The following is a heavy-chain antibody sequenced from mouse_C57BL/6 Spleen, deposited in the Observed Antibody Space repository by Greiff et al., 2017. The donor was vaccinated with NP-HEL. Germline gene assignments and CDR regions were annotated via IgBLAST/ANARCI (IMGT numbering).Heavy chain of an antibody. J-gene: IGHJ4*01. CDR3: AREAYGNYGRVDY. CDR2: ISYDGSN. V-gene: IGHV3-6*01. CDR1: GYSITSGYY. D-gene: IGHD2-1*01. Sequence: EVQLQQSGPGLVKPSQSLSLTCSVTGYSITSGYYWNWIRQFPGNKLEWMGYISYDGSNNYNPSLKNRISITRDTSKNQFFLKLNSVTTEDTATYYCAREAYGNYGRVDYWGQGTSVTVSS.